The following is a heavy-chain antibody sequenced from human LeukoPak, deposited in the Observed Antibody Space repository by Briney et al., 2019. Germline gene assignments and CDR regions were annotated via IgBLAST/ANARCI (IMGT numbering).Heavy chain of an antibody. CDR2: IKQDGSEK. Sequence: GGSLRLSCAASGFTFSSYWVSWVRQAPGKGLEWVANIKQDGSEKYYVDSVKGRFTISRDNAKNSLYLQMNSLRAEDTAVYYCAREVLLVRGVIITSWFDPWGQGTLVTVSS. CDR3: AREVLLVRGVIITSWFDP. CDR1: GFTFSSYW. V-gene: IGHV3-7*01. J-gene: IGHJ5*02. D-gene: IGHD3-10*01.